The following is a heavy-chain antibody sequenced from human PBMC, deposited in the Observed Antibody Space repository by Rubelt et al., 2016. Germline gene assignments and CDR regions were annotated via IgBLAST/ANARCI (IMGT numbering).Heavy chain of an antibody. CDR2: IYYSGST. J-gene: IGHJ4*02. Sequence: QVQLQESGPGLVKPSETLSLTCTVSGGSISSYYWSWIRQPPGKGLEWIGYIYYSGSTNHNPSLKSRVTISVDTSKNQFSLKLSSVTAADTAVYYCARDGLDGGTDYWGQGTLVTVSS. CDR1: GGSISSYY. CDR3: ARDGLDGGTDY. V-gene: IGHV4-59*01. D-gene: IGHD4-23*01.